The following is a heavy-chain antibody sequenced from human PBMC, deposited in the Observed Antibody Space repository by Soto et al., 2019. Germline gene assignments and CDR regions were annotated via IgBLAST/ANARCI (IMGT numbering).Heavy chain of an antibody. CDR2: IYPGDSDT. D-gene: IGHD3-3*01. J-gene: IGHJ6*02. CDR1: GYSFTSYW. CDR3: ARLAVFGVVISPYYYYGMDV. V-gene: IGHV5-51*01. Sequence: PGGSLKISCSGSGYSFTSYWIGWVRQMPGKGLEWMGIIYPGDSDTRYSPSFQGQVTISADKSISTAYLQWSSLKASDTAMYYCARLAVFGVVISPYYYYGMDVWGQGTTVTVSS.